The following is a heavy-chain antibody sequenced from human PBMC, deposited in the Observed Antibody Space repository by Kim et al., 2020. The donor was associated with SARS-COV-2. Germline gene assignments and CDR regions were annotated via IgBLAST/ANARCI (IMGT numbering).Heavy chain of an antibody. CDR2: ISWNSGSI. CDR3: AKDDNGSGSSNYGMDV. J-gene: IGHJ6*02. V-gene: IGHV3-9*01. Sequence: GGSLRLSCAASGFTFDDYAMHWVRQAPGKGLEWVSGISWNSGSIGYADSVKGRFTISRDNAKNSLYLQMNSLRAEDTALYYCAKDDNGSGSSNYGMDVWGQGTTVTVSS. D-gene: IGHD3-10*01. CDR1: GFTFDDYA.